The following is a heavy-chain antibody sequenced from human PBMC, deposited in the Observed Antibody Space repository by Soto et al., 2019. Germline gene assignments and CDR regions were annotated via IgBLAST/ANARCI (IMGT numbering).Heavy chain of an antibody. CDR3: ARWGDTGTGIYAFDV. Sequence: SETLSLTCTVSGASISSYYWNWIRQTPGKGLEWIGYIHYSGNNNYNPSIKSRVTMSVDTSKNQFSLNLNSVTAVDTAVYYCARWGDTGTGIYAFDVWGQGTMVTVSS. CDR2: IHYSGNN. J-gene: IGHJ3*01. CDR1: GASISSYY. V-gene: IGHV4-59*01. D-gene: IGHD3-3*02.